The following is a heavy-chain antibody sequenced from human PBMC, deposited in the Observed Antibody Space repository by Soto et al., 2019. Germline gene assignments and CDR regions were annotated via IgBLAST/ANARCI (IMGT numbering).Heavy chain of an antibody. CDR1: GYTFTLYG. Sequence: QVQLVQSGAEVKKPGASVKVSCKASGYTFTLYGLSWVRQAPGKGLEWMGWITAYNGNTNYAQQLQERVTTTKGTSASPADMEPRSLRSDDTAVYYCAKRRGYRNVEFDYWGQGTLVTVSS. J-gene: IGHJ4*02. V-gene: IGHV1-18*01. D-gene: IGHD5-18*01. CDR2: ITAYNGNT. CDR3: AKRRGYRNVEFDY.